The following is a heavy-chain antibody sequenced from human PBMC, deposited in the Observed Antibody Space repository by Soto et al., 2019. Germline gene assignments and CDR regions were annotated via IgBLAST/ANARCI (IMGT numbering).Heavy chain of an antibody. D-gene: IGHD2-15*01. V-gene: IGHV1-69*06. CDR1: GGSFSSYA. Sequence: SAKVSCKASGGSFSSYAISWVRQAPGQGLEWMGGIIPIFGTANYAQKFQGRVTITADKSTSTAYMELSSLRSEDTAVYYCSLVVNLYFDYWGQGALVTVSS. CDR2: IIPIFGTA. J-gene: IGHJ4*02. CDR3: SLVVNLYFDY.